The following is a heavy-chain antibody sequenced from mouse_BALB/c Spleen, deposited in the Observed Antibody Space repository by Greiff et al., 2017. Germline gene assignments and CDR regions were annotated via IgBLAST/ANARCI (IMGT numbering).Heavy chain of an antibody. V-gene: IGHV1S137*01. CDR3: AREGDSNNAMDY. J-gene: IGHJ4*01. CDR2: ISTYNGNT. Sequence: VQLQQSGPELVRPGVSVKISRKGSSYTFTDYAMHWVKQSPAKSLEWIGAISTYNGNTNYNQKFKGKATMTVDKSASTAYMELTRLTSEDSAVYYCAREGDSNNAMDYWGQGTSVTVSS. CDR1: SYTFTDYA. D-gene: IGHD2-5*01.